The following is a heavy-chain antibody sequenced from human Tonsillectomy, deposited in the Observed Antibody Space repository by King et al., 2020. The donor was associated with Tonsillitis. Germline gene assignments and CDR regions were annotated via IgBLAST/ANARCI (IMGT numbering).Heavy chain of an antibody. D-gene: IGHD3-10*01. V-gene: IGHV3-48*03. CDR3: ARVSVVRGIYYYYYYMDV. CDR2: IISSGDTI. Sequence: QLVQSGGGLVQPGGSLRLSCAASGFTFSSYEMNWVRQAPGKGLEWVSYIISSGDTIYYADSVKGRFTISRDNAKNSLYLQMNSLRGEDTAVYYCARVSVVRGIYYYYYYMDVWGKGTTVTVSS. J-gene: IGHJ6*03. CDR1: GFTFSSYE.